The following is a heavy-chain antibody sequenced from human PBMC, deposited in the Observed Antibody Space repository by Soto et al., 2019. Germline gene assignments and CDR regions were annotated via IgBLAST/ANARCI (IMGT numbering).Heavy chain of an antibody. D-gene: IGHD3-9*01. J-gene: IGHJ4*02. Sequence: EVDLVESGGGLAQPGRSLRLSCVASGFTLDGHRMHWVRQIPGRGLEWVSGISWNSGSIGYAESVKGRFTIFRDNAKNSLYLEMNSLRQEDTALYYCVRDTSSGWHLKDHWGQGVQVSVSS. CDR2: ISWNSGSI. V-gene: IGHV3-9*01. CDR1: GFTLDGHR. CDR3: VRDTSSGWHLKDH.